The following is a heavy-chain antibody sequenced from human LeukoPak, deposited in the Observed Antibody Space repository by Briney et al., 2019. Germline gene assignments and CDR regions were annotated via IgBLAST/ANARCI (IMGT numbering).Heavy chain of an antibody. J-gene: IGHJ4*02. CDR2: MSPTTGHT. Sequence: ASVKVSCKASGYTFTSYDINWVRQATGQGLEWMGWMSPTTGHTGSAQKFQGRITMTRDTSISTAHMELSSLTSEDTAVYFCARGWISGAISEHCFENWGQGTLVTVSS. D-gene: IGHD4-23*01. CDR1: GYTFTSYD. V-gene: IGHV1-8*01. CDR3: ARGWISGAISEHCFEN.